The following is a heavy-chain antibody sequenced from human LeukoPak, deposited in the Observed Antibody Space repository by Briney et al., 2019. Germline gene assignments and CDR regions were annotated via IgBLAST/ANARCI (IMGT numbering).Heavy chain of an antibody. D-gene: IGHD3-3*01. CDR2: IRYDGSNK. V-gene: IGHV3-30*02. CDR3: AKDQDFWSGYSVEGFDY. J-gene: IGHJ4*02. CDR1: GFTFSSYG. Sequence: GGSLRLSCAASGFTFSSYGMHWVRQAPGKGLGWVAFIRYDGSNKYYADSVKGRFTISRDNSKNTLYLQMNSLRAEDTAVYYCAKDQDFWSGYSVEGFDYWGQGTLVTVSS.